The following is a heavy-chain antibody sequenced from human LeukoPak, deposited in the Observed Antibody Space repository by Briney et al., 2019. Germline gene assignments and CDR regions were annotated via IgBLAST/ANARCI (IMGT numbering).Heavy chain of an antibody. D-gene: IGHD3-22*01. CDR1: GFTFSSYA. J-gene: IGHJ5*02. CDR2: ISGSGGST. Sequence: GGSLRLSCAASGFTFSSYAMSWVRQAPGKGLEWVSAISGSGGSTYYADSVKGRFTISRDNAKNSLYLQMNSLRAEDTAVYYCARNYAYYYDSSGYYPTPWFDPWGQGTLVTVSS. CDR3: ARNYAYYYDSSGYYPTPWFDP. V-gene: IGHV3-23*01.